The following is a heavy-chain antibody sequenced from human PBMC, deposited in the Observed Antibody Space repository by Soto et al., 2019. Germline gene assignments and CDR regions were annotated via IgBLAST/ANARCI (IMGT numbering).Heavy chain of an antibody. D-gene: IGHD6-13*01. V-gene: IGHV4-34*01. Sequence: QVQLQQWGAGLLKPSETLSLTCAVYGGSFSGYYWSWIRQPPGKGLEWIGEINHSGSTNYNPSLKSRVTISVHTSKNQFSLKLSSVTAADTAVYYCAREYSSSRRRYNWFDPWGQGTLVTVSS. CDR3: AREYSSSRRRYNWFDP. J-gene: IGHJ5*02. CDR2: INHSGST. CDR1: GGSFSGYY.